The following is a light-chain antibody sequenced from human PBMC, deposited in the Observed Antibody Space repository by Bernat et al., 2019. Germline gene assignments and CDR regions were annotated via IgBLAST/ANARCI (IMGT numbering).Light chain of an antibody. J-gene: IGKJ1*01. V-gene: IGKV3-15*01. Sequence: EIVMTQSPATLSVSPGERATLSCRASQCVSSNLAWYQQKPGQAPRLLIYGASTRATGISARFSGSGSGTEFTLTISSLQSEDFAVYYCQQDNNWPPWTFGQGAKVEIK. CDR3: QQDNNWPPWT. CDR1: QCVSSN. CDR2: GAS.